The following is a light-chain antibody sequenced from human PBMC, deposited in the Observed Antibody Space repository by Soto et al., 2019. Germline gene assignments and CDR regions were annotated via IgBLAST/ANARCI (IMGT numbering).Light chain of an antibody. J-gene: IGKJ4*02. Sequence: EIVLTQSPATLSLSPGERATLSCRASQSVRSFLAWYQQKPGQAPRLLIYDASNRATGVPGRFSGSGSWTDFDLTISSLEPEDFAGYYGQQRSRWPPALRFGGATKVE. V-gene: IGKV3-11*01. CDR1: QSVRSF. CDR2: DAS. CDR3: QQRSRWPPALR.